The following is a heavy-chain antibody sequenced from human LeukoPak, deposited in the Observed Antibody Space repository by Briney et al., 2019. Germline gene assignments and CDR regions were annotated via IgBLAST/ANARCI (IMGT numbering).Heavy chain of an antibody. J-gene: IGHJ4*02. Sequence: GGSLRLSCAASGFTFSSYSMNWVRQAPGKGLEWVSSISSSSSYIYYADSVKGRFTISRDNAKNSLYLQMNSLRAEDTAVYYCARVMGGGATSKDYWGQGTLVTVSS. CDR1: GFTFSSYS. V-gene: IGHV3-21*01. CDR3: ARVMGGGATSKDY. D-gene: IGHD1-26*01. CDR2: ISSSSSYI.